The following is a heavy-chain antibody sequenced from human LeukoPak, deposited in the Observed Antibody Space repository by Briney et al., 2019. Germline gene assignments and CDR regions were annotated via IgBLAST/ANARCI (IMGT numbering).Heavy chain of an antibody. CDR2: IKQDGSEK. CDR3: ARENKSYYDFWSGYYMAPYYYYYYGVDV. CDR1: GFTFSSYW. V-gene: IGHV3-7*01. D-gene: IGHD3-3*01. Sequence: GGSLRLSCAASGFTFSSYWMSWVRQAPGKGLEWVANIKQDGSEKYYVDSVKGRFTISRDNAKNSLYLQMNSLRAEDTAVYYCARENKSYYDFWSGYYMAPYYYYYYGVDVWGQGTTVTVSS. J-gene: IGHJ6*02.